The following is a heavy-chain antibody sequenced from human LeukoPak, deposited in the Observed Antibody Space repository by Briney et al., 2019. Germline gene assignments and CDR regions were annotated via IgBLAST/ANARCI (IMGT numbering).Heavy chain of an antibody. CDR3: AGARYYYDGGGYQEGFDY. J-gene: IGHJ4*02. V-gene: IGHV4-4*07. D-gene: IGHD3-22*01. Sequence: SETLSLTCTVSGDSISSYYWSWIRQPAGKGLEWIGRIYTSGSTNYNPSLKSRVTVSVDTSKNQFSLKLRSVTAADTAVYYCAGARYYYDGGGYQEGFDYWGQGTLVTVSS. CDR2: IYTSGST. CDR1: GDSISSYY.